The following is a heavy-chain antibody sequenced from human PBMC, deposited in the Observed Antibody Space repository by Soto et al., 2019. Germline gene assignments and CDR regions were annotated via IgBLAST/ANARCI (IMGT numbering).Heavy chain of an antibody. J-gene: IGHJ4*02. Sequence: SETLSLTCTVSGGSVSNSYWGWIRQPPGEGLEWVAYVYYSGSTNYNPSLGSRVTISVDKSKNQFSLKMASVTGADTAVYYCARGRSHEWELLVQYFDYWGQGALVTVSS. D-gene: IGHD1-26*01. CDR3: ARGRSHEWELLVQYFDY. CDR2: VYYSGST. V-gene: IGHV4-59*02. CDR1: GGSVSNSY.